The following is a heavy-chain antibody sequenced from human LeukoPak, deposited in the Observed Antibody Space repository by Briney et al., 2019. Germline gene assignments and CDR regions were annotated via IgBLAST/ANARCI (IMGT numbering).Heavy chain of an antibody. CDR3: ARQYNARVIVVVPAAIPFDY. J-gene: IGHJ4*02. Sequence: SETLSLTCTVSGGSISSSSYYWGWIRQPPGKGLEWIGSIYYSGSTYYKPSLKSRVTISVDTSKNQFSLKLSSVTAADTAVYYCARQYNARVIVVVPAAIPFDYWGQGTLVTVSS. CDR2: IYYSGST. V-gene: IGHV4-39*07. D-gene: IGHD2-2*01. CDR1: GGSISSSSYY.